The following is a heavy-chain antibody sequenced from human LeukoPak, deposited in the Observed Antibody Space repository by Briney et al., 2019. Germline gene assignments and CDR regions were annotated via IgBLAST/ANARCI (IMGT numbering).Heavy chain of an antibody. V-gene: IGHV1-46*01. CDR3: ARDIHQRQRRDGINGFDY. Sequence: GASVKVSCKASGYTFTTYYMHWVRQAPGQGLEWMGIINPSDGDTSYAQKFQDRVTMTRDTSTSTLYMELSSLRSEDTAAYYCARDIHQRQRRDGINGFDYWGQGTLVTVSS. CDR1: GYTFTTYY. D-gene: IGHD5-24*01. CDR2: INPSDGDT. J-gene: IGHJ4*02.